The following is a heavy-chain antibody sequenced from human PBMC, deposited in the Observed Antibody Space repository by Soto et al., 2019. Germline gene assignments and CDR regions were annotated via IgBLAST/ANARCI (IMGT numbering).Heavy chain of an antibody. CDR1: GGSISSGGYS. J-gene: IGHJ4*02. CDR3: ARVAAAKRYFDY. V-gene: IGHV4-30-2*01. D-gene: IGHD2-2*01. Sequence: SETLSLTCAVSGGSISSGGYSWSWIRQPPGKGLEWIGYIYHSGSTYYNPSLKSRVTISVDRSKNQFSLKLSSVTAADTAVYYCARVAAAKRYFDYWGQGTLVTVST. CDR2: IYHSGST.